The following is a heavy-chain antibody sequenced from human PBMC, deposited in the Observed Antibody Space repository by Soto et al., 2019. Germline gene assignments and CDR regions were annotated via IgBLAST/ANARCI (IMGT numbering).Heavy chain of an antibody. J-gene: IGHJ6*02. D-gene: IGHD6-19*01. CDR1: GGSISSYY. CDR3: ASPVAGKGDYYYYYGMDV. V-gene: IGHV4-59*01. CDR2: IYYSGST. Sequence: PSETLSLTCTVSGGSISSYYWSWIRQPPGKGLEWVGYIYYSGSTNYNPSLKSRVTISVDTSKNQFSLKLSSVTAADTAVYYCASPVAGKGDYYYYYGMDVWGQGTTVTVSS.